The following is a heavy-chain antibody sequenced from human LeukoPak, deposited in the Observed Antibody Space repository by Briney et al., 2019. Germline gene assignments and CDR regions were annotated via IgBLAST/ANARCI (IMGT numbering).Heavy chain of an antibody. CDR1: GFTFDDYA. CDR3: AKDPFDY. CDR2: ISWNSGSI. J-gene: IGHJ4*02. Sequence: PGRSLRLSCAASGFTFDDYAMHWVRQAPGKGLEWVSGISWNSGSIGYADSVKGRFTISRDNAKNSPYLQMSSLRAEDTALYYCAKDPFDYWGQGTLVTVSS. V-gene: IGHV3-9*01.